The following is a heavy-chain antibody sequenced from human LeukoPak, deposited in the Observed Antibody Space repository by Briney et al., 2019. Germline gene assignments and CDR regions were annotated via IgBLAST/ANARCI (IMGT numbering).Heavy chain of an antibody. CDR1: GYSFTSYW. J-gene: IGHJ3*02. CDR3: ARNIPGSGSYAAFDI. Sequence: GESLQISCKGSGYSFTSYWIGWVRQLPGKGLEWMGIIYPGDSDTRYSPSFQGQVNISADKSISTAYLQWSSLKASDTAMYYCARNIPGSGSYAAFDIWGQGTMVTVSS. CDR2: IYPGDSDT. V-gene: IGHV5-51*01. D-gene: IGHD3-10*01.